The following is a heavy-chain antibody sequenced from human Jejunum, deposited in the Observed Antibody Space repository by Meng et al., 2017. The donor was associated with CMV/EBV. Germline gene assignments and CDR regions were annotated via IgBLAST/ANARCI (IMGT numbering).Heavy chain of an antibody. CDR1: GDPPSGHY. J-gene: IGHJ4*02. CDR2: VSYSGSA. V-gene: IGHV4-59*11. D-gene: IGHD1-1*01. CDR3: ARGIGHASNNSHDY. Sequence: SGDPPSGHYGRGFRRPPVKGLSWMGYVSYSGSATYSPSLRSRITISVDTSKNPVSLNLRSLTAADTAMYFCARGIGHASNNSHDYWGQGTLVTVSS.